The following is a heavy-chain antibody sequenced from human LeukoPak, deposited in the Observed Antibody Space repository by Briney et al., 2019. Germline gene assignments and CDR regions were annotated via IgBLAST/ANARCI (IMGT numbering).Heavy chain of an antibody. CDR2: VNRDGTEK. CDR1: GFNFSDSR. Sequence: GGSLRLSCATSGFNFSDSRMTWVRQAPGKGLQWVANVNRDGTEKHFLDSVEGRFTISRDNAKKSLYLQMSSLRPQDTAVYFCVRGDWYFESWGQGTLVTVSS. D-gene: IGHD2-21*01. V-gene: IGHV3-7*04. CDR3: VRGDWYFES. J-gene: IGHJ4*02.